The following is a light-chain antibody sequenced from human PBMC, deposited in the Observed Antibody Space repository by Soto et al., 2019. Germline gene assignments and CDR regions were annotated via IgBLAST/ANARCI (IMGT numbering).Light chain of an antibody. J-gene: IGKJ3*01. CDR3: QHYGNSPPSVT. V-gene: IGKV3-11*01. CDR1: QSVGSS. CDR2: AAS. Sequence: EIVLTQSPATLSLSPGERATLSCRASQSVGSSLAWYQQKLGQAPRLLIYAASDRATGIPGRFSGSGSGTDFTLIISSLEPEDFAVYYCQHYGNSPPSVTFGPGTKVDI.